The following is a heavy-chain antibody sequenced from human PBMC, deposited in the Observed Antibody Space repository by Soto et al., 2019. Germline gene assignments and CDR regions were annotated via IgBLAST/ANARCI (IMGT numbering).Heavy chain of an antibody. CDR1: GYTFTSYG. CDR2: ISAYNGNT. Sequence: QVQLVQSGAEVKKPGASVKVSCKASGYTFTSYGIIWVRQAPGQGLEWMGWISAYNGNTNYAQKLQGRVTMTTDTSTSTAYMELRSLRSDDTAVYYCARDWVGIVVVPAAINDLDIWCQGTMVTVSS. V-gene: IGHV1-18*01. D-gene: IGHD2-2*01. J-gene: IGHJ3*02. CDR3: ARDWVGIVVVPAAINDLDI.